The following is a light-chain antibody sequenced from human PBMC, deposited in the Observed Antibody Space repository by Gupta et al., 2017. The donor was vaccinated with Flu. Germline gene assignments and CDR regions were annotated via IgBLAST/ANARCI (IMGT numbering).Light chain of an antibody. J-gene: IGLJ3*02. V-gene: IGLV1-51*02. Sequence: KVTISCSGSTSNIGNNYLSWYQQFPEPAPNLLIYDNNKRPSGVPDRFSGSKSVTSGTLDVTGLQTGDEADYYCGTWDNSLSAVVFGGGTKLTVL. CDR1: TSNIGNNY. CDR3: GTWDNSLSAVV. CDR2: DNN.